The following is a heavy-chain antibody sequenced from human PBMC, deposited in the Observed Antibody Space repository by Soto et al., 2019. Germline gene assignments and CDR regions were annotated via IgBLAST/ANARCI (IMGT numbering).Heavy chain of an antibody. CDR2: INAGNGNT. D-gene: IGHD4-17*01. CDR3: VRAFIYGGNSDGYYYYYGMDV. V-gene: IGHV1-3*01. Sequence: ASVKVSCKASGYTFTSYAMHWVRQAPGQRLEWMGWINAGNGNTKYSQKFQGRVTITRDTSASTAYMELSSLRSEDTALYYCVRAFIYGGNSDGYYYYYGMDVWGQGTTVTVSS. J-gene: IGHJ6*02. CDR1: GYTFTSYA.